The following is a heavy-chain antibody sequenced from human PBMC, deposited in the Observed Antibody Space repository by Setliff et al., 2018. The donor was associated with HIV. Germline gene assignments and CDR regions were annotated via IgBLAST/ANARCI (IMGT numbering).Heavy chain of an antibody. V-gene: IGHV1-2*02. CDR1: GYSFTAYY. Sequence: ASVKVSCKASGYSFTAYYIHFVRQAPGQGLEWMVWIQTNSGGTKSAQKFQGRVTMTRDTSISTAYIELNSLTSDDTAVYYCARGRHSGTYEAFDIWGPGTMVTVSS. CDR3: ARGRHSGTYEAFDI. D-gene: IGHD1-26*01. J-gene: IGHJ3*02. CDR2: IQTNSGGT.